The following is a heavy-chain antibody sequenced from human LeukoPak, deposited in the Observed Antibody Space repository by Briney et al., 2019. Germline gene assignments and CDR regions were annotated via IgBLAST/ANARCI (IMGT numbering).Heavy chain of an antibody. D-gene: IGHD6-13*01. CDR1: GFNFKLSA. J-gene: IGHJ4*02. V-gene: IGHV3-23*01. Sequence: GGSLRLSCAASGFNFKLSAMSWGRQAPGKGLEWVALISGSGSRGSGIIGGNTYYADSVKGRFTISRDDPQNTVYLQMNSVRAEDTAIYFCAKGRCGDSSCWYFDAWAKGTRVTVSS. CDR2: ISGSGSRGSGIIGGNT. CDR3: AKGRCGDSSCWYFDA.